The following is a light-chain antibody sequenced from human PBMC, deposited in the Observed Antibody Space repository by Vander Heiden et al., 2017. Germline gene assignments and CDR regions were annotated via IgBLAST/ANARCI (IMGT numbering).Light chain of an antibody. V-gene: IGKV4-1*01. Sequence: DIVMNQSPDSLAVSLGERATINCKSSQSVLYSSNNKNYLAWYRHKPGQPPELLIYWASTRESGVPDRFSGSGSGTDFTLTISSLQSEDVAVYYCQQYYTTLTFGQGTRLEIK. CDR2: WAS. J-gene: IGKJ5*01. CDR1: QSVLYSSNNKNY. CDR3: QQYYTTLT.